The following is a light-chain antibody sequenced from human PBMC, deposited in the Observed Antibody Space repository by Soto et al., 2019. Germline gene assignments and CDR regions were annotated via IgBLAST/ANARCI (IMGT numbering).Light chain of an antibody. Sequence: DIQMTQSPSTLSASVGDRVTITCRASQSISNWLAWYQQKPGKAPKLLIYKASSLESGVPSRFSGSGSGTEFTLTISCLQPDDFATYYCQQYDTSSQTFGQGTKVEIK. CDR2: KAS. CDR1: QSISNW. CDR3: QQYDTSSQT. V-gene: IGKV1-5*03. J-gene: IGKJ2*01.